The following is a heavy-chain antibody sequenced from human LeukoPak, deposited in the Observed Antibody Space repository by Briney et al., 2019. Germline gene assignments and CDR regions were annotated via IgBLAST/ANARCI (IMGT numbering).Heavy chain of an antibody. Sequence: GRSLRLSCAASGFTFDDYAMHWVRQAPGKGLEWVSGISWNSGSIGYADSVKGRFTISRDNAKNSLYLQMNSLRAEDTALYYCAKGIQSIAAAGPYFGYWGQGTLVTVSS. CDR3: AKGIQSIAAAGPYFGY. D-gene: IGHD6-13*01. CDR2: ISWNSGSI. CDR1: GFTFDDYA. J-gene: IGHJ4*02. V-gene: IGHV3-9*01.